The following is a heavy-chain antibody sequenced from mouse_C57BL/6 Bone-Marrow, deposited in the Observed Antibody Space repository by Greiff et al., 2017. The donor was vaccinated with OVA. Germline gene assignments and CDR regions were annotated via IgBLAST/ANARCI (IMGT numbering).Heavy chain of an antibody. CDR3: GTKEDGYYVDY. Sequence: VQLQQSGAELVKPGASVKISCKASGYAFSSYWMNWVKQRPGKGLEWIGQIYPGDGDTNYNGKFKGKATFTADTSSNTAYMQLSSLTTEDSAIYYCGTKEDGYYVDYWGQGTTLTVSS. CDR2: IYPGDGDT. V-gene: IGHV1-80*01. J-gene: IGHJ2*01. CDR1: GYAFSSYW. D-gene: IGHD2-3*01.